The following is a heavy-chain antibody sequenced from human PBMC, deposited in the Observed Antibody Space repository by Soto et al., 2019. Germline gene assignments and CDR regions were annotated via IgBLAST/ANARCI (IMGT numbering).Heavy chain of an antibody. CDR1: GFTFSSYG. Sequence: GGSLRLSCASTGFTFSSYGMHWVRQAPGKGLEWVAVIWYDASNKYYAASVKGRFTISRDHSKNTLYLQMNSLRAEDTAVYYCARDCAGYSSGWYQRGGFDYWGQGT. CDR3: ARDCAGYSSGWYQRGGFDY. CDR2: IWYDASNK. J-gene: IGHJ4*02. V-gene: IGHV3-33*01. D-gene: IGHD6-19*01.